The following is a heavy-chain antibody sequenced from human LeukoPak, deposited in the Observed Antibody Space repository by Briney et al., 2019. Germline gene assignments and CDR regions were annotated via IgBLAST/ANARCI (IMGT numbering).Heavy chain of an antibody. CDR2: IIPIFGTA. D-gene: IGHD2-15*01. CDR3: ARVPACSGGSCYYYYYMDV. CDR1: GGTFSSYA. V-gene: IGHV1-69*13. Sequence: SVKVSCKASGGTFSSYAISWVRQAPGQGLEWMGGIIPIFGTANYAQKFQGRVTITADESTSTAYMELSSLRSEDTAVYYCARVPACSGGSCYYYYYMDVWSKGTTVTISS. J-gene: IGHJ6*03.